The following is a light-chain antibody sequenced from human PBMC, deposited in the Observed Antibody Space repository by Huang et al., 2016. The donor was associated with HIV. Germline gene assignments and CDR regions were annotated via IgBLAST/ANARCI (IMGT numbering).Light chain of an antibody. CDR2: GAS. V-gene: IGKV4-1*01. Sequence: DIVMTQSPDSLAVALGERVTINCKSSQTFLYSSNNETYLAWYQQRPRQPPRLLIHGASCRESGVPERFSGSGSETDFTLTISGLQAEDVAVYYCQQYYSTPTFGGGTKVEI. CDR3: QQYYSTPT. J-gene: IGKJ4*01. CDR1: QTFLYSSNNETY.